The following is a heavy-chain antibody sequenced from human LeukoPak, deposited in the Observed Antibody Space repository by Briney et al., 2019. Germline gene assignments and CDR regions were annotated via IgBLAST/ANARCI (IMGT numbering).Heavy chain of an antibody. Sequence: ASVKVSCKASGYTFTSYGISWVRQAPGQGLEWMGWISAYNGNTNYAQKLQGRVTMTTDTSTSTAYMELRSLRSDDTAVYHCARAPFNYYDFWYFDLWGRGTLVTVSS. CDR3: ARAPFNYYDFWYFDL. CDR1: GYTFTSYG. D-gene: IGHD3-22*01. CDR2: ISAYNGNT. V-gene: IGHV1-18*01. J-gene: IGHJ2*01.